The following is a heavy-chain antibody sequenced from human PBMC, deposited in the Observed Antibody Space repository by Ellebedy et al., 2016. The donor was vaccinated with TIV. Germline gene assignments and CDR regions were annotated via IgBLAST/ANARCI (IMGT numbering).Heavy chain of an antibody. CDR1: GGPISSSNYY. Sequence: SETLSLTCSVSGGPISSSNYYWGWIRQPPGRGLEWIGNMDSGGSTYYSPSLRSRVTISVDTSRNQFSLRLSSVTAADTAVYFCARNYGTEFLWGQGTLVTVSS. CDR2: MDSGGST. V-gene: IGHV4-39*07. J-gene: IGHJ4*02. D-gene: IGHD4-17*01. CDR3: ARNYGTEFL.